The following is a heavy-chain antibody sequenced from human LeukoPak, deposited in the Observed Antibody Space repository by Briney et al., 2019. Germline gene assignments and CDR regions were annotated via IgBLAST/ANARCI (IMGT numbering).Heavy chain of an antibody. V-gene: IGHV4-4*07. J-gene: IGHJ4*02. CDR2: IYTTGTT. CDR1: NASVNSYF. CDR3: GRQGYTAAYHFFDY. D-gene: IGHD6-25*01. Sequence: PSETLSLTCTVSNASVNSYFWGWVRQPAGKGLEWLGRIYTTGTTYYNPSLKSRLTLSIETSKSQFSLTLRSVTAADTAVYFCGRQGYTAAYHFFDYWSQGTLVTVSS.